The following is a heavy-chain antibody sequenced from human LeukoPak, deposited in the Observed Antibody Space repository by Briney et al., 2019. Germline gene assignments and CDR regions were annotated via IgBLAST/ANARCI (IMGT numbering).Heavy chain of an antibody. V-gene: IGHV1-8*01. CDR3: ARDQSNPIVVVPAARLDYYYGMDV. Sequence: GASVKVSCKASGYTFTSYDINWVRQATGQGLEWMGWKNPNSGNTGYAQKFQGRVTMTRNTSISTAYMELSSLRSEDTAVYYCARDQSNPIVVVPAARLDYYYGMDVWGQGTTVTVSS. CDR1: GYTFTSYD. D-gene: IGHD2-2*01. CDR2: KNPNSGNT. J-gene: IGHJ6*02.